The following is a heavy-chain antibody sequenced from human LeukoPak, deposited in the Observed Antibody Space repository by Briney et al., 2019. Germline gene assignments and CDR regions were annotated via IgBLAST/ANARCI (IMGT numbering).Heavy chain of an antibody. J-gene: IGHJ4*02. CDR1: GFTFSSYA. Sequence: GGSLRLSCAASGFTFSSYAMSGVRQAPGKGLEWVSAISGSGGSTYYADSVKGRFTISRDNSKNTLYLQMNSLRAEDTAVYYCAKEFMITFGGVIVSMFDYWGQGTLVTVSS. V-gene: IGHV3-23*01. CDR3: AKEFMITFGGVIVSMFDY. D-gene: IGHD3-16*02. CDR2: ISGSGGST.